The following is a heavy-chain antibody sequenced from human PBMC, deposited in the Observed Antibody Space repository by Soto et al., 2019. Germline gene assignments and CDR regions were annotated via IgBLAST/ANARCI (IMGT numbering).Heavy chain of an antibody. CDR3: ARVDVAEECWFDP. Sequence: KTSETLSLTCAVYGGSFSGYYWSWIRQPPGKGLEWIGEINHSGSTNYNPSLKSRVTISVDTSKNQFSLKLSSVTAADTAVYYCARVDVAEECWFDPWGQGTLVTVSS. V-gene: IGHV4-34*01. CDR1: GGSFSGYY. D-gene: IGHD5-12*01. CDR2: INHSGST. J-gene: IGHJ5*02.